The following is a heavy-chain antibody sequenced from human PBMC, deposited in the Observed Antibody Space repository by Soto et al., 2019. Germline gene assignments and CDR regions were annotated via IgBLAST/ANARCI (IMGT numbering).Heavy chain of an antibody. CDR3: VVLWFGELF. Sequence: SETLCLTCTVSGGPISSSSYYWGWIRQPPGKGLEWIGSSYYSGSTYYNPSLKSRVTISVDTSKTQFSLKLSSVTAADTAVYYCVVLWFGELFWGQGTLVTVSS. CDR2: SYYSGST. CDR1: GGPISSSSYY. V-gene: IGHV4-39*01. J-gene: IGHJ4*02. D-gene: IGHD3-10*01.